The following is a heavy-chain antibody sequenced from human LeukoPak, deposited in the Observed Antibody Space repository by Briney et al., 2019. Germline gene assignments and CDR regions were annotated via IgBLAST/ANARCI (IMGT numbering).Heavy chain of an antibody. CDR2: IYHSGST. V-gene: IGHV4-4*02. J-gene: IGHJ4*02. CDR3: ARDGRDGYNLPLDY. CDR1: GGSISSSNW. D-gene: IGHD5-24*01. Sequence: SETLSLTCAVSGGSISSSNWWSWVRQPPGKGLEWIGEIYHSGSTNYNPSLKSRVTISVGKSKNQFSLKLSSVTAADTVVYYCARDGRDGYNLPLDYWGQGTLVTVSS.